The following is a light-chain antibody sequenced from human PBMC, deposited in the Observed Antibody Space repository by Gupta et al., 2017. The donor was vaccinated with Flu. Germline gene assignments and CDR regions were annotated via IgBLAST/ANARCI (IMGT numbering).Light chain of an antibody. Sequence: SMTITCTGTATDIGAYHYISWYQQHPGKPLNLIFYDVSQRPAGIASRFSASKAGNTASLTIAGHEEEDDADYYSVSVTSDTHYVFGAGTKVAVL. CDR2: DVS. CDR3: VSVTSDTHYV. CDR1: ATDIGAYHY. J-gene: IGLJ1*01. V-gene: IGLV2-14*03.